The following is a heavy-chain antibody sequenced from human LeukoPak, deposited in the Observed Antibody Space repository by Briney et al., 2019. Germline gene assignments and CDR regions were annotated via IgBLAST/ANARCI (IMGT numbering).Heavy chain of an antibody. CDR2: IYYSGST. V-gene: IGHV4-39*01. Sequence: SETLSLTCTVSGGSISSSSYYWGWIRQPPGKGLEWIGSIYYSGSTYYNPSLKSRVTISVDTSKNQFSLKLSSVTAADTAVYYCARGSAYYDFWSGFYWGQGTLVTVSS. J-gene: IGHJ4*02. D-gene: IGHD3-3*01. CDR3: ARGSAYYDFWSGFY. CDR1: GGSISSSSYY.